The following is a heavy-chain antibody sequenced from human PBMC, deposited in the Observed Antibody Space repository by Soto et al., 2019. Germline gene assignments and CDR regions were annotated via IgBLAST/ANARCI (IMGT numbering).Heavy chain of an antibody. Sequence: QVQLQESGPGLVKPSQTLSLTCTVTGGSINSGSYYWSWIRQHPGKGLEWIGNINYSGSTYYNPSLKSRVIMSLDACQHQFFLMLTSVTAAATAVYYCAGDRLMGQYFGSWGQGTLVTVSS. J-gene: IGHJ4*02. V-gene: IGHV4-31*03. CDR1: GGSINSGSYY. CDR3: AGDRLMGQYFGS. D-gene: IGHD3-10*01. CDR2: INYSGST.